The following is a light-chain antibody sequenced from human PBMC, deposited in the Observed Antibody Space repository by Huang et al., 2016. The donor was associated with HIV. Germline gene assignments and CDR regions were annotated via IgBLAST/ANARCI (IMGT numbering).Light chain of an antibody. CDR2: SAS. CDR1: QSITTY. CDR3: QQSYSALSS. V-gene: IGKV1-39*01. Sequence: IQLTQSPTSRSASVGDRVSMVCRASQSITTYLNWYHKKPGKAPKLFISSASTLHSGVPSRFSGSGSGTEFTLTIRGLQLDDFATYYCQQSYSALSSFGPGTRL. J-gene: IGKJ5*01.